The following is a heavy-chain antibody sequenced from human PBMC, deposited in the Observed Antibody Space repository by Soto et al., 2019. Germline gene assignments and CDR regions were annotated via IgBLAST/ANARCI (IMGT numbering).Heavy chain of an antibody. CDR1: GFTFSSYA. V-gene: IGHV3-30-3*01. Sequence: QVQLVESGGGVVQPGRSQRLSCAASGFTFSSYAMHWVRQAPGKGLEWVAVISYDGSNKYYADSVKGRFTISRDNSKNTLYLQMNSLRAEDTAVYYCARDTNRYYFDYWGQGTLVTVSS. CDR3: ARDTNRYYFDY. CDR2: ISYDGSNK. J-gene: IGHJ4*02. D-gene: IGHD2-8*01.